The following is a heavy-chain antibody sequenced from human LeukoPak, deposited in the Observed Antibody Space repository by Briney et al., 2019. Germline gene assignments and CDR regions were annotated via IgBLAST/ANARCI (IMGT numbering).Heavy chain of an antibody. V-gene: IGHV1-69*01. CDR2: IIPIFGTA. Sequence: PGGSLRLSCAASGFTFSNYWMSWVRQAPGQGLEWMGGIIPIFGTANYAQKFQGRVTITADESTSTAYMELSSLRSEDTAVYYCARDRGYCSGGSCYGFDYWGQGTLVTVSS. CDR3: ARDRGYCSGGSCYGFDY. J-gene: IGHJ4*02. D-gene: IGHD2-15*01. CDR1: GFTFSNYW.